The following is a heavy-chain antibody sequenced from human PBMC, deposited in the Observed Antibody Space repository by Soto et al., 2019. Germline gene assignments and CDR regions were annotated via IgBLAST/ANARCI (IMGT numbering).Heavy chain of an antibody. Sequence: GFLRLSCSASGFPFSWHWMSWVRQAPGKGLEWVANIKQDGSEKYYVDSVKGRFTISRDNAKNSLYLQMNSLRAEDTAVYHCASSGLYSRPFYFDYWGQGTLVTVSS. CDR1: GFPFSWHW. V-gene: IGHV3-7*01. D-gene: IGHD6-13*01. CDR3: ASSGLYSRPFYFDY. J-gene: IGHJ4*02. CDR2: IKQDGSEK.